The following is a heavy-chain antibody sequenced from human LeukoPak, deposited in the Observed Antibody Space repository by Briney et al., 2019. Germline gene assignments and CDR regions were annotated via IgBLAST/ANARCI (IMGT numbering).Heavy chain of an antibody. D-gene: IGHD3-10*01. V-gene: IGHV3-23*01. CDR2: ISGSGGST. CDR1: GFTFSSYA. J-gene: IGHJ4*02. Sequence: GGSLRLSCAASGFTFSSYAMSWVRQAPGKGLEWVSAISGSGGSTYYADSVKGRFTISRDKSKNTLYLQMNSLRAEDTAVYYCAKASFDYGSGSYYKYWGQGTLVTVSS. CDR3: AKASFDYGSGSYYKY.